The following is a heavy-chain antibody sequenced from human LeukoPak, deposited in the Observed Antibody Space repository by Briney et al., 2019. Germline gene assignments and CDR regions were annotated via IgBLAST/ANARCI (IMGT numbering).Heavy chain of an antibody. V-gene: IGHV1-8*01. CDR3: ARKGTDTYY. CDR1: GYTFTSYH. D-gene: IGHD1-1*01. J-gene: IGHJ4*02. Sequence: ASVKVSCKASGYTFTSYHINWVRQATGQGLEWMGWMNPNSANTGYAQKFQGRVTTTRNTSISTAYMGLSSLRSEDTAVYYCARKGTDTYYWGQGTLVTVSS. CDR2: MNPNSANT.